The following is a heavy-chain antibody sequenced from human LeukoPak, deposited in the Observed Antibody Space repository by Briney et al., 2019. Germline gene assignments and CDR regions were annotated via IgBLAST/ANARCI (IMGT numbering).Heavy chain of an antibody. CDR1: GYTFTAYY. CDR3: ARSVGSGSYYNRRPFDY. J-gene: IGHJ4*02. CDR2: INPNSGGT. D-gene: IGHD3-10*01. Sequence: ASVKVSCKASGYTFTAYYMHWVRQAPGQGLEWMGWINPNSGGTNYAQKFQGRVTMTRDTSISTAYMELSRLRSDDTAVYYCARSVGSGSYYNRRPFDYWGQGTLVTVSS. V-gene: IGHV1-2*02.